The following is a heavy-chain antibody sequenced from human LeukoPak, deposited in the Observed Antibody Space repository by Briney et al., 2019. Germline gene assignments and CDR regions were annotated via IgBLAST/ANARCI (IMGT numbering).Heavy chain of an antibody. J-gene: IGHJ4*02. CDR3: ARYSGGYSIDY. D-gene: IGHD1-26*01. CDR1: GDSIGSYY. Sequence: SETLSLTCSVSGDSIGSYYWTWIRHPPGKGLEWLGYFSYSGSTNYNPSLKSRVTMSVDTSKNQFSLNVRSVTAADTAVYYCARYSGGYSIDYWGQGTLVTVSS. CDR2: FSYSGST. V-gene: IGHV4-59*01.